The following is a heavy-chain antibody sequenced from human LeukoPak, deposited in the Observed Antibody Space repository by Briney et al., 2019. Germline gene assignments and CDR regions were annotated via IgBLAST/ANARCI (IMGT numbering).Heavy chain of an antibody. J-gene: IGHJ4*02. D-gene: IGHD5-24*01. V-gene: IGHV4-34*01. CDR1: SGSFSGYY. CDR3: ARQGRRDGYNSIDY. CDR2: INHSGST. Sequence: PSETLSLTCAVYSGSFSGYYWSWIRQPPGKGLEWIGEINHSGSTNYNPSLKSRVTISVDTSKNQFSLKLSSMTAADTAVYYCARQGRRDGYNSIDYWGQGTLVTVSS.